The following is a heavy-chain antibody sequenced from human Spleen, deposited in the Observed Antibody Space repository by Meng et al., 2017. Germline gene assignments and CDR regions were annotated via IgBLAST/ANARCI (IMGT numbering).Heavy chain of an antibody. J-gene: IGHJ4*02. CDR3: ARGGFRGYYYDSSGYSSPIDY. D-gene: IGHD3-22*01. CDR1: GGSFRGYY. CDR2: INHSGST. V-gene: IGHV4-34*01. Sequence: VQPQQCGAGLLKPSETLFLTCAVYGGSFRGYYWSWTRRPPGKGLEWIGEINHSGSTNYNPSLKSRVTISVDTSKNQFSLKLSSVTAADTAVYYCARGGFRGYYYDSSGYSSPIDYWGQGTLVTVSS.